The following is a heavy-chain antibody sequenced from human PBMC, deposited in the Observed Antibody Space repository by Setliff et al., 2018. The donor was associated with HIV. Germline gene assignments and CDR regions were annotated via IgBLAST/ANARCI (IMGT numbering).Heavy chain of an antibody. V-gene: IGHV4-34*01. CDR3: ARRGESTGSWFSSWYSYDMDV. Sequence: SETLSLTCAVYGASFSGYYCNWIRQTPGKGLEWIGDINHSGSANYNPSLRGRVTISIDTSKNQFSLRLQSVTAADTAVYYCARRGESTGSWFSSWYSYDMDVWGQGTTVTVSS. CDR1: GASFSGYY. CDR2: INHSGSA. D-gene: IGHD2-15*01. J-gene: IGHJ6*02.